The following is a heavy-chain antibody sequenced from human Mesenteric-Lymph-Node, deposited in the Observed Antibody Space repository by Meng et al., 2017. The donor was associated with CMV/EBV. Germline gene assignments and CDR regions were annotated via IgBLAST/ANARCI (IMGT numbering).Heavy chain of an antibody. J-gene: IGHJ4*02. CDR2: INWKSDSI. CDR3: AKGQGPGIAASGGIDN. CDR1: GFAFDSCA. Sequence: SLKISCAASGFAFDSCAMFWVRQIPGQGLEWVSGINWKSDSIEYADSVKGRFTISRDNAKNSLYLQMNSLRQEDTAFYYCAKGQGPGIAASGGIDNWGQGTLVTVSS. D-gene: IGHD6-13*01. V-gene: IGHV3-9*01.